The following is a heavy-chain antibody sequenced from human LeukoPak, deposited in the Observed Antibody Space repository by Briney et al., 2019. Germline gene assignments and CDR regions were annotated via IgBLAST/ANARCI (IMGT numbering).Heavy chain of an antibody. CDR3: ASAALGYCSGGSCVENWFDP. D-gene: IGHD2-15*01. Sequence: SVKVSCKSSGGTFSSYAISWVRQAPGQGLEWMGRIIPILGIANYAQKFRGRVTITADKSTTTAYMELSSLRSEDTAVYYCASAALGYCSGGSCVENWFDPWGQGTLVTVSS. CDR2: IIPILGIA. CDR1: GGTFSSYA. V-gene: IGHV1-69*04. J-gene: IGHJ5*02.